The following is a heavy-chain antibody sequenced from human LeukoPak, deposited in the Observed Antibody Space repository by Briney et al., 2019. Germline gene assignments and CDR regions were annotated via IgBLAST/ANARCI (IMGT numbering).Heavy chain of an antibody. D-gene: IGHD5-12*01. J-gene: IGHJ4*02. CDR2: IRSKIYGGTT. Sequence: GGSLRLSCTASGFTFDNYAMSWFRQAPGKGLEWVGFIRSKIYGGTTEYAASVKGRFTISRDDSKSIAQLQMTSLKSEDTAVYYCVGYSGDADYWGQGTLVTVSS. CDR1: GFTFDNYA. V-gene: IGHV3-49*03. CDR3: VGYSGDADY.